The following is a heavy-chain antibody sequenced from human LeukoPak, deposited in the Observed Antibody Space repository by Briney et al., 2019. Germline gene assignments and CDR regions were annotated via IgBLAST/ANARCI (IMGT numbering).Heavy chain of an antibody. CDR3: AEYPSGIAAAGAEDY. D-gene: IGHD6-13*01. Sequence: RGSLTLSCAASGFTSSSYAMSWVRQAPGKGLEWVSAISGSGGSTYYADSVKGRFTIPTDNPKNTLYLQMNSLRAEDTALYYCAEYPSGIAAAGAEDYWGQGTLVTVSS. V-gene: IGHV3-23*01. CDR1: GFTSSSYA. J-gene: IGHJ4*02. CDR2: ISGSGGST.